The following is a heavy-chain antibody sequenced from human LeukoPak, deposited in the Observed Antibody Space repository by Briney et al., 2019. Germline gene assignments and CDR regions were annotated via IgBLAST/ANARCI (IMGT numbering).Heavy chain of an antibody. CDR3: ARGVRTVVVVAANNWFDP. CDR2: ISSSGSTI. CDR1: GFTFSSYE. V-gene: IGHV3-48*03. Sequence: GGSLRLSCAASGFTFSSYEMNWVRQAPGKGLEWVSYISSSGSTIYYADSVKGRFTISRDNAKNSLYLQMNSLRAEDTAVYYCARGVRTVVVVAANNWFDPWGQGTLVTVSS. J-gene: IGHJ5*02. D-gene: IGHD2-15*01.